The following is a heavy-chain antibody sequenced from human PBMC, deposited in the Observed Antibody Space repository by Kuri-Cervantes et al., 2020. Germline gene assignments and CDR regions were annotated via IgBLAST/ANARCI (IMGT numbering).Heavy chain of an antibody. Sequence: ESLKISCTVSGGSIGSSSYYWGWIRQPPGKGREWLGSIYYGGITYYNPSLKSRVTISVDTSKNQFSLKLRSVTAADTAVYSCARVGIGLIRGRYYFDSWGQGTLVTVSS. D-gene: IGHD3-10*01. J-gene: IGHJ4*02. V-gene: IGHV4-39*07. CDR1: GGSIGSSSYY. CDR2: IYYGGIT. CDR3: ARVGIGLIRGRYYFDS.